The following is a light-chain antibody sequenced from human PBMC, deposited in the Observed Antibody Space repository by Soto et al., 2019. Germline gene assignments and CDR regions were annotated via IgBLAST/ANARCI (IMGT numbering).Light chain of an antibody. CDR2: GAS. CDR3: QQYGGSPLT. V-gene: IGKV3-20*01. CDR1: QSASSSY. J-gene: IGKJ4*01. Sequence: EIVLTQSPGTLYLSPGERATLSCRASQSASSSYLAWYQQKPGQAPRLLIYGASRRATGIPDRFSGSGSGRYFTLTSSRLEPEDFAVYDFQQYGGSPLTFGGGTKVEIK.